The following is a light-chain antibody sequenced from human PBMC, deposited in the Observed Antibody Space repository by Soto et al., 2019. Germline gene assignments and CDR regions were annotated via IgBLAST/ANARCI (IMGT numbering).Light chain of an antibody. CDR2: DAS. CDR1: QTISTY. CDR3: QKRFSSLLS. J-gene: IGKJ4*01. Sequence: DIQMTQSPSSLSASVGDRVTITCRASQTISTYVTWYQQKPEKAPKALISDASTLQSGVQSRFSGSGSGTDFTLIISILLPEGIATYYCQKRFSSLLSVGGGTQVEIK. V-gene: IGKV1-39*01.